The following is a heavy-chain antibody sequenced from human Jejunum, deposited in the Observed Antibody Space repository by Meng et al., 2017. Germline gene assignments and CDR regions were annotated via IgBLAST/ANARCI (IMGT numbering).Heavy chain of an antibody. V-gene: IGHV3-7*01. CDR3: AKETVSYVDYRSYFDS. D-gene: IGHD4-11*01. CDR2: IKRDGSVK. Sequence: GESLKISCAASGLTFSSHWMAWVRQAPGKGLEWVANIKRDGSVKQYADSVRGRFTISRDNAKNSLSLQMNSLRAEDTAVYYCAKETVSYVDYRSYFDSWGQGALVTVSS. J-gene: IGHJ4*02. CDR1: GLTFSSHW.